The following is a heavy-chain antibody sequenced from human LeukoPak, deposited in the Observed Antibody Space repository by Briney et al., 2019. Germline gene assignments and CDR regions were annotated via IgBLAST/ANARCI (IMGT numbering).Heavy chain of an antibody. Sequence: ASVKVSCKASGYTFTNYYLHWVRHAPGQGLEWMGIINPSGGSTSYAQKFQGRVTMTRDTSTSTVYMELSSLRSEDTAVYYCARGPYYYDSSGFYSHYWGQGTLVTVSS. D-gene: IGHD3-22*01. CDR1: GYTFTNYY. J-gene: IGHJ4*02. CDR3: ARGPYYYDSSGFYSHY. CDR2: INPSGGST. V-gene: IGHV1-46*01.